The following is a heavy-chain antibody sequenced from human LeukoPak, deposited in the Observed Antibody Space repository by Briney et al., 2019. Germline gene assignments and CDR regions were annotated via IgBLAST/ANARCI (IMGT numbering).Heavy chain of an antibody. V-gene: IGHV1-46*01. Sequence: ASVKVSCKASGYTFSNYLIHWVRQAPGQGLEWMGIINPSGGSTSYAQEFQGRVTMTRDTSTSTVYMELSSLRSEDTAVYYCARDLGLRGVTNWFDPWGQGTLVTVSS. J-gene: IGHJ5*02. D-gene: IGHD3-10*01. CDR2: INPSGGST. CDR3: ARDLGLRGVTNWFDP. CDR1: GYTFSNYL.